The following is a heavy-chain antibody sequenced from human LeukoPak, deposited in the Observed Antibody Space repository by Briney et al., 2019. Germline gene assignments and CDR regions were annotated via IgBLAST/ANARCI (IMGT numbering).Heavy chain of an antibody. J-gene: IGHJ4*02. CDR1: GGTFSSYA. D-gene: IGHD3-3*01. CDR2: IIPIFGTA. Sequence: ASVKVSCKASGGTFSSYAISWVRQAPGQGLEWMGRIIPIFGTANYAETFQGRVTITTDESTSTAYMELSSLRSEDTAVYYCATLRGHSGASYWGQGTLVTVSS. CDR3: ATLRGHSGASY. V-gene: IGHV1-69*05.